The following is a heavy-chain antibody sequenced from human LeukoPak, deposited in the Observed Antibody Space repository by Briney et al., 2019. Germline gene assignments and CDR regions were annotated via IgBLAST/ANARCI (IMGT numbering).Heavy chain of an antibody. CDR1: GYTFTSYA. D-gene: IGHD3-10*01. Sequence: ASVKVSCKASGYTFTSYAMHWVRQAPGQRLEGMGWINAGNGNTKYSQKFQGRVTITRDTSASTAYMELSSLRSEDTAVYYCARGVRGDNRSRYDYWGQGTLVTVSS. V-gene: IGHV1-3*01. CDR2: INAGNGNT. CDR3: ARGVRGDNRSRYDY. J-gene: IGHJ4*02.